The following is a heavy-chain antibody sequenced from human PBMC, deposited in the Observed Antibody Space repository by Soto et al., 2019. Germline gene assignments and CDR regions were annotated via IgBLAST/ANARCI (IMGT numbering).Heavy chain of an antibody. V-gene: IGHV4-59*01. Sequence: SETLSLTCTVSDGSFRIFYGSWIRQPPGKGLEWIGYISSSGNTNYNPSLKSRVSISVDTSKNQFSLNLTSVTAADTAVYYCARAPMVLTRSYFDSWGRGTPVTVSS. CDR2: ISSSGNT. CDR1: DGSFRIFY. CDR3: ARAPMVLTRSYFDS. D-gene: IGHD3-22*01. J-gene: IGHJ4*02.